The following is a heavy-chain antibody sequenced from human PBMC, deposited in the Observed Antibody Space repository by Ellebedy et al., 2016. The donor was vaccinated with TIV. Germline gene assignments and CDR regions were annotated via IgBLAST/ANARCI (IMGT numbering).Heavy chain of an antibody. J-gene: IGHJ6*02. D-gene: IGHD4-17*01. CDR2: ISYDGSNK. V-gene: IGHV3-30*18. Sequence: GESLKISXAASGFTFSSYGMHWVRQAPGKGLEWVAVISYDGSNKYYADSVKGRFTISRDNSKNTLYLQMNSLRAEDTAVYYCAKTYGDYGYYYYYGMDVWGQGTTVTVSS. CDR1: GFTFSSYG. CDR3: AKTYGDYGYYYYYGMDV.